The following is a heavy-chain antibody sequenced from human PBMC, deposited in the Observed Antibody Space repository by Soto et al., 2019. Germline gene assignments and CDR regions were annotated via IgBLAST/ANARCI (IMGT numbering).Heavy chain of an antibody. Sequence: SETLSLTCAVSGYSISSGYYWGWIRQPPGKGLEWIGSIYHSGSTYYNPSLKIRVTISVDTSKNQFSLKLSSVTAADTAVYYCARVTEDDFWSGYAGWFDPWGQGTLVTVSS. V-gene: IGHV4-38-2*01. CDR2: IYHSGST. D-gene: IGHD3-3*01. CDR3: ARVTEDDFWSGYAGWFDP. J-gene: IGHJ5*02. CDR1: GYSISSGYY.